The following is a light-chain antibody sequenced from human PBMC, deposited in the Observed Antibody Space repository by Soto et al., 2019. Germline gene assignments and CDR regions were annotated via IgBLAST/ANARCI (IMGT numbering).Light chain of an antibody. V-gene: IGKV1-39*01. CDR2: AAS. CDR3: QQSYSNPWT. CDR1: QRIGTH. Sequence: DIQMTQSPSSLSASVGDRVTITCRTSQRIGTHLNWYHEKPGKAPKLLIYAASSLQSGVPSRVSGSGSGTDFTLTISSLQPEDFATYYGQQSYSNPWTFGQGTKVEIK. J-gene: IGKJ1*01.